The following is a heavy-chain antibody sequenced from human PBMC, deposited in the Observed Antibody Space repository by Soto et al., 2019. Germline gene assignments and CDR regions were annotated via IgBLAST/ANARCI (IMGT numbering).Heavy chain of an antibody. J-gene: IGHJ4*02. CDR2: IYYSGST. CDR3: ATPSMITFGGVYDY. V-gene: IGHV4-39*01. CDR1: GGSISSSSYY. D-gene: IGHD3-16*01. Sequence: ETLSLTCTVSGGSISSSSYYWGWIRQPPGKGLEWIGSIYYSGSTYYNPSLKSRVTISVDTSKNQFSLKLSSVTAADTAVYYCATPSMITFGGVYDYWGQGTLVTVSS.